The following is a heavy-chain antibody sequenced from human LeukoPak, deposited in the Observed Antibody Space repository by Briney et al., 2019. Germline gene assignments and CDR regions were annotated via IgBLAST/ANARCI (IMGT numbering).Heavy chain of an antibody. J-gene: IGHJ4*02. V-gene: IGHV3-74*01. CDR1: GFTFSSYW. CDR3: ARETDSSGYYIDY. Sequence: SGGSLRLSCAASGFTFSSYWMHWVRHVPGKGLVWVSRINSDGSGTTYADSVKGRFTISRDNPKNTLYLQMNSLRAEDTAVYYRARETDSSGYYIDYWGQGTLVTVSS. CDR2: INSDGSGT. D-gene: IGHD3-22*01.